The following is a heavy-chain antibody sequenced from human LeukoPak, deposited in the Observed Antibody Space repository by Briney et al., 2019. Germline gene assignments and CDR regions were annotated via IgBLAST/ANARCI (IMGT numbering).Heavy chain of an antibody. CDR2: IYYSGST. J-gene: IGHJ3*02. Sequence: ETLSLTCTVSGGSTSSYYWSWIRQPPGKGLEWIGYIYYSGSTNYNPSLKSRVTISVDTSKNQFSLKLSSVTAADTAVYYCARITSGSGAFDIWGQGTMVTVSS. CDR3: ARITSGSGAFDI. CDR1: GGSTSSYY. D-gene: IGHD3-16*01. V-gene: IGHV4-59*08.